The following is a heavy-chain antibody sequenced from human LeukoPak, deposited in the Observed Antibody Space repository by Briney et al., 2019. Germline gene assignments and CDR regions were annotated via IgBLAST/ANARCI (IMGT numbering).Heavy chain of an antibody. CDR3: ARDTGPSGIAAAGALDY. CDR1: GFTFGSYA. J-gene: IGHJ4*02. Sequence: GGSLRLSCAASGFTFGSYAMHWVRQAPGKGLEWVAVISYDGSNKYYADSVKGRFTISRDNSKNTLYLQMNSLRAEDTAVYYCARDTGPSGIAAAGALDYWGQGTLVTVSS. CDR2: ISYDGSNK. D-gene: IGHD6-13*01. V-gene: IGHV3-30-3*01.